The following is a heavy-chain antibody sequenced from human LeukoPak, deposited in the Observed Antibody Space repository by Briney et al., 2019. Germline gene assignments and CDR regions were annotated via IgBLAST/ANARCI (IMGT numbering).Heavy chain of an antibody. CDR2: IRYDGSNK. J-gene: IGHJ4*02. Sequence: GGSLRLSCAASGSTFSSYGMHWVRQAPGKGLEWVAFIRYDGSNKYYADSVKGRFTISRDNSKNTLYLQMNSLRAEDTAVYYCSKTIAVADPTDYWGQGTLVTVSS. D-gene: IGHD6-19*01. V-gene: IGHV3-30*02. CDR3: SKTIAVADPTDY. CDR1: GSTFSSYG.